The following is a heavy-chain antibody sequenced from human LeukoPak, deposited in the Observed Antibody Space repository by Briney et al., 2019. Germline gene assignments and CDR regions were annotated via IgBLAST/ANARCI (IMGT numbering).Heavy chain of an antibody. CDR1: GGSISSYY. CDR3: ARSRNILRYFDWSDAFDI. D-gene: IGHD3-9*01. CDR2: IYTSGST. J-gene: IGHJ3*02. V-gene: IGHV4-4*07. Sequence: SETLSLTCTVSGGSISSYYWSWIRQPAGKGLEWIGRIYTSGSTNYNPSLKSRVTISVDTSKNQFSLKLSSVTAADTAVYYCARSRNILRYFDWSDAFDIWGQGTMVTVSS.